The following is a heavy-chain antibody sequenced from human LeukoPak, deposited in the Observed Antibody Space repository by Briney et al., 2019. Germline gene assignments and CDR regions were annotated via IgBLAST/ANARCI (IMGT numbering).Heavy chain of an antibody. D-gene: IGHD3-10*01. CDR2: VNPNSGDT. V-gene: IGHV1-2*02. CDR3: ARSNYYGSQSEY. CDR1: GYTFSAFH. J-gene: IGHJ4*02. Sequence: ASVKVSCEASGYTFSAFHIHWVRLAPGQGPEWMGWVNPNSGDTNYVQRFRGRVTMTRDTSINTAYMELSSLRSDDTAVYYCARSNYYGSQSEYWGQGTLVAVSS.